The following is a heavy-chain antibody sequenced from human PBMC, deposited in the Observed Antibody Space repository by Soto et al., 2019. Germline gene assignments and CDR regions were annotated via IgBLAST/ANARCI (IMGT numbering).Heavy chain of an antibody. V-gene: IGHV1-18*04. CDR2: ISTYNGNTNT. CDR3: ARGGQKNVYTSIGP. J-gene: IGHJ5*02. Sequence: GAPVKGSCKGSGYTLYSHGISWVRQAPGQGLEWMGWISTYNGNTNTYHKKRFQGRFTMTSDSASNTAYMELRSLTPDDTAVYYCARGGQKNVYTSIGPWGQGTLVTVS. D-gene: IGHD1-1*01. CDR1: GYTLYSHG.